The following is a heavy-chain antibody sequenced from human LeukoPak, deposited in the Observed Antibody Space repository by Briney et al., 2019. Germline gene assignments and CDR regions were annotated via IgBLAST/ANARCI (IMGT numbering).Heavy chain of an antibody. J-gene: IGHJ6*02. Sequence: GGSLRLSCAVSGFTFSDSYMSWIRQAPGKGLEGVSYITGSSSSYTNYADSVKGRFTISRDNAKNSLYLQMNSLRAEDTAVYYCARRQTIAAAGNVYYYGMDVWGQGTMVTVSS. CDR3: ARRQTIAAAGNVYYYGMDV. V-gene: IGHV3-11*03. CDR2: ITGSSSSYT. D-gene: IGHD6-13*01. CDR1: GFTFSDSY.